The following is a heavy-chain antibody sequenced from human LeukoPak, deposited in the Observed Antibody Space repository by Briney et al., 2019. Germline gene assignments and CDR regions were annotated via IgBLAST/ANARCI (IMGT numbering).Heavy chain of an antibody. CDR3: AGGYRGGSSYADY. J-gene: IGHJ4*02. CDR2: TDTSGTT. Sequence: KPSETLSLTCTVSGGSISSYYWRWIRQPAGKGLEWIGRTDTSGTTNHHPSLTSPLITSLDSSNNQFFLNLTSVTAADTAVYYCAGGYRGGSSYADYWGQGTLVTVSS. V-gene: IGHV4-4*07. D-gene: IGHD2-15*01. CDR1: GGSISSYY.